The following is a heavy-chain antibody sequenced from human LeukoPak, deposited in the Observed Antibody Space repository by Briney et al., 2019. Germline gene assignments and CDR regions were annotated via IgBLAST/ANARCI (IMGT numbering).Heavy chain of an antibody. J-gene: IGHJ4*02. Sequence: KPSETLSLTCTVSGGSISSYFWTWIRQAPGKGLEWIGYIYHTGITNYNPSLRSRVTMSLDKSKSQFSLNLASVTAADTAIYYCAGGVGITTSHWGQGALVTVSS. CDR2: IYHTGIT. CDR1: GGSISSYF. V-gene: IGHV4-4*08. D-gene: IGHD3-22*01. CDR3: AGGVGITTSH.